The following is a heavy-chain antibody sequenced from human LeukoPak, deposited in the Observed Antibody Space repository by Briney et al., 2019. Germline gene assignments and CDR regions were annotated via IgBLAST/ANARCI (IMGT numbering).Heavy chain of an antibody. CDR2: INHSGST. CDR1: GGSFSGYY. Sequence: SETLSLTCAVYGGSFSGYYWSWIRQPPGKGLEWIGEINHSGSTNYNPSRKGRVTTSVDTSKNQFPLKLSSVTAADTAVSYCARGWKGKTITIDPWGQGTLVPVSS. V-gene: IGHV4-34*01. J-gene: IGHJ5*02. D-gene: IGHD3-3*01. CDR3: ARGWKGKTITIDP.